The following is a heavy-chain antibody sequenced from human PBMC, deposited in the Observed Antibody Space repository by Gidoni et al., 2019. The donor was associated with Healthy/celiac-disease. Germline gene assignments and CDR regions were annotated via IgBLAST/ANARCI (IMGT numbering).Heavy chain of an antibody. CDR1: GFTFRSYG. CDR3: ARDLERYFDL. Sequence: QVQLVESGGGVVQPGRSLRLSCTASGFTFRSYGMHWVRQAPGKGLEWVAVIWYDGSNKYYAESVKGRFTISRDNSKNTLYLQMNSLRAEDTAVYYCARDLERYFDLWGRGTLVTVSS. J-gene: IGHJ2*01. V-gene: IGHV3-33*01. CDR2: IWYDGSNK.